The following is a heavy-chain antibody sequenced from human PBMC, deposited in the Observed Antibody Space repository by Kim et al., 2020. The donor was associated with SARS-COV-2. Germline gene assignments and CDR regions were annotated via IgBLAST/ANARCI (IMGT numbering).Heavy chain of an antibody. CDR3: ARGHYGMDG. CDR2: INQGGSAK. V-gene: IGHV3-7*01. Sequence: GGSLRLSCAASGFIFSDSWLTWVRQTPEKGLEWVAHINQGGSAKSYGASVKGRFTISRDNAQKTLYLQTTGLRVEDTAVYYCARGHYGMDGWGQGTTVIVSS. J-gene: IGHJ6*02. CDR1: GFIFSDSW.